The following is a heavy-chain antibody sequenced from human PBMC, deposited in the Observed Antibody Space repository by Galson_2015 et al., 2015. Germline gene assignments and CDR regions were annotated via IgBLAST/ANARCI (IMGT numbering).Heavy chain of an antibody. CDR3: ARGYCSSTSCYDNWFGP. CDR2: ISAYNGNT. V-gene: IGHV1-18*01. J-gene: IGHJ5*02. CDR1: GYTFTSYG. D-gene: IGHD2-2*01. Sequence: SVKVSCKASGYTFTSYGVSWVRQAPGQGLEWMGWISAYNGNTNYAQKLQGRVTMTTDTSTSTAYMELRSLRSDDTAVYYCARGYCSSTSCYDNWFGPWGQGTLVTVPS.